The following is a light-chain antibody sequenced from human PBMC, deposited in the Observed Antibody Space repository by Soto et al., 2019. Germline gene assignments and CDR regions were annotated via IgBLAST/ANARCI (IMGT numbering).Light chain of an antibody. V-gene: IGKV3-15*01. J-gene: IGKJ4*01. Sequence: EIVMTQSPATLSVDPGVRATLSCRASQSVSNNLAWYQQKPGQPPRLLIYDASTRATGLPARFSGSGSGTDFTLTISSLQSGDFAVYYCQQYNSWPLTFGGGTKVEIK. CDR2: DAS. CDR3: QQYNSWPLT. CDR1: QSVSNN.